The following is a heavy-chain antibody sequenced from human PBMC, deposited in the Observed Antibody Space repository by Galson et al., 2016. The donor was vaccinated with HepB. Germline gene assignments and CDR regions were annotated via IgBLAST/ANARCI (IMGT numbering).Heavy chain of an antibody. D-gene: IGHD2-15*01. CDR1: GFTFSVYY. J-gene: IGHJ4*02. CDR3: ARDRLDCSGGSCYQIPFRY. Sequence: SLRLSCAGSGFTFSVYYMNWVRQAPGKGLEWVSSISSSSNYIYYADSVKGRFTISRDNAKNSLYLQMNSLRAEDTAVYYCARDRLDCSGGSCYQIPFRYWGQGTLVTVSS. CDR2: ISSSSNYI. V-gene: IGHV3-21*01.